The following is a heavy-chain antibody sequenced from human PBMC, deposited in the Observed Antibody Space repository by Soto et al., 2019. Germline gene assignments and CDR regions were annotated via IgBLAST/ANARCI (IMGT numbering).Heavy chain of an antibody. Sequence: QITLKESGPTLVKPTQTLTLTCTFSGFSLSSTRMAVGWIRQPPGKALEWLALIYWDADKRYSPFLKSRLTITKDHSKNQVVLTMSNMDPVDTARYYCAHIVVAGLGYYFDYWGQGTLVTVSS. J-gene: IGHJ4*02. CDR1: GFSLSSTRMA. CDR3: AHIVVAGLGYYFDY. CDR2: IYWDADK. D-gene: IGHD6-19*01. V-gene: IGHV2-5*02.